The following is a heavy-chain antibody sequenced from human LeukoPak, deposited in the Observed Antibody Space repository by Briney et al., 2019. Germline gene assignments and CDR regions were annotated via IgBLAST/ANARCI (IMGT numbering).Heavy chain of an antibody. Sequence: GGSLRLSSAASGFTFSSYDMSWVRQAPGKGLEWVSAISGSGGSTYYADSVKGRFTISRDNSKNTLYLQMNSLRAEDTAVYYCAKGISPDYTAMAAAYGMDVWGQGTTVTVSS. J-gene: IGHJ6*02. CDR3: AKGISPDYTAMAAAYGMDV. CDR2: ISGSGGST. CDR1: GFTFSSYD. V-gene: IGHV3-23*01. D-gene: IGHD5-18*01.